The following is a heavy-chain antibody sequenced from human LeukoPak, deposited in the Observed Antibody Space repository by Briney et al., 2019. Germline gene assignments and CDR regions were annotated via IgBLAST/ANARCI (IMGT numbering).Heavy chain of an antibody. Sequence: GESLKISCEVSGYDLTSYWIAWVRQMPGKGLEWMGIIYPGDSDTRYSPSFQGQVRISVDKSINTAHLQWGSLKASDTAMYYCARGGNLYFDFWGQGTLVTVSS. CDR1: GYDLTSYW. V-gene: IGHV5-51*01. CDR3: ARGGNLYFDF. J-gene: IGHJ4*02. CDR2: IYPGDSDT.